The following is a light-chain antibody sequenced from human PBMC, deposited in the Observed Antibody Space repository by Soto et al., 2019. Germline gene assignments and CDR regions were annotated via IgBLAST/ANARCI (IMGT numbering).Light chain of an antibody. J-gene: IGKJ1*01. CDR1: QILTSS. Sequence: ETMMTQSPSTLSVSLGERATLSCRASQILTSSLAWYQQKPGQAPRLLIYDASTRATGIPARFSGSGSGTDFTLTISGLESEDFAVYFCQQYNSSPRTFGQGTKVDIK. CDR2: DAS. CDR3: QQYNSSPRT. V-gene: IGKV3-15*01.